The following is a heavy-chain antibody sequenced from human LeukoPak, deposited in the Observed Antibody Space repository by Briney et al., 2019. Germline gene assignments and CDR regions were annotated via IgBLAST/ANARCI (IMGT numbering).Heavy chain of an antibody. J-gene: IGHJ4*02. CDR3: ARSTYYDFWSGLLYDY. D-gene: IGHD3-3*01. V-gene: IGHV3-53*01. CDR1: GFTFSSYA. Sequence: GRSLRLSCAASGFTFSSYAMHWVRQAPGKGLEWVSVIYSGGSTYYADSVKGRFTISRDNSKNTLYLQMNSLRAEDTAVYYCARSTYYDFWSGLLYDYWGQGTLVTVSS. CDR2: IYSGGST.